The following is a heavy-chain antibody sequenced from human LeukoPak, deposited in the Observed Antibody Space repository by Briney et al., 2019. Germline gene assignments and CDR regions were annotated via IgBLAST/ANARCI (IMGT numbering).Heavy chain of an antibody. D-gene: IGHD6-13*01. J-gene: IGHJ4*02. CDR2: ISYDGSNK. CDR1: GFTFSSYG. Sequence: PGGSLRLSCAASGFTFSSYGMHWVRQAPGKGLEWVAVISYDGSNKYYADSVKGRFTISRDNSKNTLYLQMNSLRAEDTAVCYCARDNDGAAAGSFDYWGRGTLVTVSS. V-gene: IGHV3-30*03. CDR3: ARDNDGAAAGSFDY.